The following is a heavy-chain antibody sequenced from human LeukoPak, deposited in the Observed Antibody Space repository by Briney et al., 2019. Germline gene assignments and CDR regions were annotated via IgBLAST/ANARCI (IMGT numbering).Heavy chain of an antibody. CDR2: ISEDGVST. CDR1: GITFDGYA. Sequence: GGSLRLSCVVSGITFDGYAMHWVRQAPGKGLEWVSLISEDGVSTYYADSVKGRFTISRDNSKKSLYLQMNSLRTEDTALYYCAKNSLPQGVDYGGQGPLVTVPP. D-gene: IGHD3-10*01. V-gene: IGHV3-43*02. J-gene: IGHJ4*02. CDR3: AKNSLPQGVDY.